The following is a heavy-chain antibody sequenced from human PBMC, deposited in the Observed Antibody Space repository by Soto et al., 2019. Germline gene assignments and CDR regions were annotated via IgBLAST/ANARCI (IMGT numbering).Heavy chain of an antibody. Sequence: GSLRLSCAASGFTFSSYSMNWVRQAPGKGLEWVSSISSSSSYIYYADSVKGRFTISRDNAKNSLYLQMNSLRAEDTAVYYCARGGLEVIPYYYYGMDVWGQGTTVTVSS. D-gene: IGHD3-16*02. J-gene: IGHJ6*02. CDR1: GFTFSSYS. V-gene: IGHV3-21*01. CDR3: ARGGLEVIPYYYYGMDV. CDR2: ISSSSSYI.